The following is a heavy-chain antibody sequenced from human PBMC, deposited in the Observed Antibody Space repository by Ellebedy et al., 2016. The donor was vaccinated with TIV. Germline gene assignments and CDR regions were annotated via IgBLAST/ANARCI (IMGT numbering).Heavy chain of an antibody. Sequence: GESLKISCKGSGYSFTTYWISWVRQMPGKGLEWMGRIDPSDSYTNYSPSFQGHVTISADKSISTAYLQWSSLKASETAIYYCARHMNTAMTNDYWGQGTLVTVSS. V-gene: IGHV5-10-1*01. CDR2: IDPSDSYT. D-gene: IGHD5-18*01. CDR1: GYSFTTYW. J-gene: IGHJ4*02. CDR3: ARHMNTAMTNDY.